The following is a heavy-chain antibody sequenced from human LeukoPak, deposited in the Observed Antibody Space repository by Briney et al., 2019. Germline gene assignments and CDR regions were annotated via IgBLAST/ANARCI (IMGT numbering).Heavy chain of an antibody. Sequence: GGSLRLSCAASGFTFSSYAMNWVRQAPGKGLEGGSAISGSTGSTYYADSVKGRFTISRDNSNNTLYLQMNSLRAEDTAVYYCAKGAAGTNGYYYYYYMDVWGKGTAVTVSS. CDR1: GFTFSSYA. V-gene: IGHV3-23*01. CDR3: AKGAAGTNGYYYYYYMDV. J-gene: IGHJ6*03. CDR2: ISGSTGST. D-gene: IGHD6-19*01.